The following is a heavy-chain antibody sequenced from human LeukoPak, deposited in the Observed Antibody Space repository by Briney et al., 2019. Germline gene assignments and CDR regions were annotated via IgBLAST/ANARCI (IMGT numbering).Heavy chain of an antibody. CDR1: GYTFTNNF. Sequence: GASVKVSCKASGYTFTNNFMHWVRQAPGQGLEWMGIINPSGDNTWYAQKFQGRVTMTRDTSISTAYMELSRLRSDDTAVYYCARDLWYAADSGSYRNFDYWGQGTLVTVSS. V-gene: IGHV1-46*01. D-gene: IGHD1-26*01. CDR2: INPSGDNT. CDR3: ARDLWYAADSGSYRNFDY. J-gene: IGHJ4*02.